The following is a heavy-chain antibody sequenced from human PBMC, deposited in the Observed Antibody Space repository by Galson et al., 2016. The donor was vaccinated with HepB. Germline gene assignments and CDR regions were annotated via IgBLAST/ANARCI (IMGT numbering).Heavy chain of an antibody. CDR3: ASMGAGMALVY. CDR2: ISYDGSYK. CDR1: GFTFSSYG. Sequence: SLRLSCAASGFTFSSYGMHWVRQAPGKGLEWVAVISYDGSYKEYAESVKGRFTVSRDNSKNTLNLQMNSLRVDDTAVYHCASMGAGMALVYWGQGTLATVSS. J-gene: IGHJ4*02. V-gene: IGHV3-30*03. D-gene: IGHD5-18*01.